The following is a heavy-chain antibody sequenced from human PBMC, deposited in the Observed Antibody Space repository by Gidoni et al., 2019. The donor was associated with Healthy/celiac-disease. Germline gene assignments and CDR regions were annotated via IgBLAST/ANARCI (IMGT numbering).Heavy chain of an antibody. J-gene: IGHJ4*02. D-gene: IGHD3-16*01. CDR2: ISPGDSDT. Sequence: GYSFTNYWIGWVRQMPGRGLEWMGIISPGDSDTRYSPSFQGQVTISADKSISTAYLQWSSLKASDTVMYYCARHGGDGYTYFYYWGQGTRVTVSS. CDR3: ARHGGDGYTYFYY. V-gene: IGHV5-51*01. CDR1: GYSFTNYW.